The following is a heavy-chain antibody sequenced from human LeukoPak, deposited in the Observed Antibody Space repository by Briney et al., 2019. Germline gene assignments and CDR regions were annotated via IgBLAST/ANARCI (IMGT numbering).Heavy chain of an antibody. D-gene: IGHD4-17*01. Sequence: GRSLRLSCVASGFTFSNFGMHWVRQAPGKGPEWVANIWYDGTKKYYADSVKGRCTISRDNSKNMVFLEVDSLRAEDTAVYYCVRETRFCGDAPPGSGGRGPLVMASS. V-gene: IGHV3-33*01. CDR3: VRETRFCGDAPPGS. J-gene: IGHJ4*02. CDR1: GFTFSNFG. CDR2: IWYDGTKK.